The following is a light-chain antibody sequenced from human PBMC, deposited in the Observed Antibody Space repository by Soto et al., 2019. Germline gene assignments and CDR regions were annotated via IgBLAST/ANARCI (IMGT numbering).Light chain of an antibody. CDR1: QDIRNY. V-gene: IGKV1-33*01. CDR3: QHFDSLPHT. J-gene: IGKJ4*01. CDR2: DAS. Sequence: DIQMTQSPSSLSASVGDRVTITCRASQDIRNYLNWYQQKPGKAPNLLIYDASTLETGVPPRFSGSGSGTDFTVTINSLQPEDIATYYCQHFDSLPHTFGGGTKVEIK.